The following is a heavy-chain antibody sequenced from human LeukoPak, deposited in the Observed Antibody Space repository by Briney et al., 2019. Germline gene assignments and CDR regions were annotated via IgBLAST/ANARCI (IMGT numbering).Heavy chain of an antibody. D-gene: IGHD5-12*01. CDR2: IRYDGSNK. V-gene: IGHV3-30*02. CDR3: ATTRGGYSGYDLFDY. CDR1: GFTFSSYG. Sequence: GGSLRLSCAASGFTFSSYGMHWVRQAPGKGLEWVAFIRYDGSNKYYADSVKGRFTISRDNSKNTLYLQMNSLRAEDTAVYYCATTRGGYSGYDLFDYWGQGTLVTVSS. J-gene: IGHJ4*02.